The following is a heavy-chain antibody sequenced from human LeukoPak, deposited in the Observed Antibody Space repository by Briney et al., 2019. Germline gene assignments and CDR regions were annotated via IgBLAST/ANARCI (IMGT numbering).Heavy chain of an antibody. Sequence: PGGSLRLSCAASGFTFSNYWMSWVRQAPGKGLEWVSVIYSGGSTYYADSVKGRFTISRDNSKNTLYLQMNSLRAEDTAVYYCAEGDSLGYWGQGTLVTVSS. D-gene: IGHD5-18*01. CDR3: AEGDSLGY. CDR1: GFTFSNYW. CDR2: IYSGGST. J-gene: IGHJ4*02. V-gene: IGHV3-66*02.